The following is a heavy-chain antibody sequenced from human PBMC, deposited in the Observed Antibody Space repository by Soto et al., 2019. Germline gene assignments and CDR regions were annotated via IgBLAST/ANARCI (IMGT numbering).Heavy chain of an antibody. CDR1: GFTFGDYA. CDR3: TVLRFLEWSRNYYGMDV. Sequence: PGGSLRLSCTASGFTFGDYAMSWFRQAPGKGLEWVGFIRSKAYGGTTEYAASVKGRFTISRDDSKSIAYLQMNSLKTEDTAVYYCTVLRFLEWSRNYYGMDVWGQGTTVTVSS. CDR2: IRSKAYGGTT. D-gene: IGHD3-3*01. J-gene: IGHJ6*02. V-gene: IGHV3-49*03.